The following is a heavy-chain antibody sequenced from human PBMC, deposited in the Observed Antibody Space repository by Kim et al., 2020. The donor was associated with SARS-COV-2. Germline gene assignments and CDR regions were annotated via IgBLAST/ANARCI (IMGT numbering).Heavy chain of an antibody. Sequence: ASVKVSCKASGYTFTSYDINWVRQATGQGLEWMGWMNPNSGNTGYAQKFQGRVTMTRNTSISTAYMELSSLRSEDTAVYYCARGTNYYGSGSPRGMDVWGQGTTVTVSS. D-gene: IGHD3-10*01. CDR2: MNPNSGNT. CDR3: ARGTNYYGSGSPRGMDV. J-gene: IGHJ6*02. V-gene: IGHV1-8*01. CDR1: GYTFTSYD.